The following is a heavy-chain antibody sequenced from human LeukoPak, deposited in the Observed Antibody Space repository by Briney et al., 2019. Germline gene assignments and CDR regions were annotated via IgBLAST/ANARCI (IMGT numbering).Heavy chain of an antibody. D-gene: IGHD4-17*01. V-gene: IGHV3-30-3*01. CDR1: GFTFSSYA. CDR2: ISYDGSNK. Sequence: PGGSLRLSCAAYGFTFSSYAMHWVRQAPGKGLEWVAVISYDGSNKYYADSVKGRFTISRDNSKNTLYLQMNSLRAEDTAVYYCARVRSTVTTSDGMDVWGQGTTVTVSS. J-gene: IGHJ6*02. CDR3: ARVRSTVTTSDGMDV.